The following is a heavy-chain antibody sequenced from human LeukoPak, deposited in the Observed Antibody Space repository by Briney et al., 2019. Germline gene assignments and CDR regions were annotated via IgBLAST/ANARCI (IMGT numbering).Heavy chain of an antibody. CDR1: GFTFSSYE. Sequence: GGSLRLSCAASGFTFSSYEMKWVRQAPGKGLEWISYISPDGSTIDYADSVKGRFTISRDNAENSLYLQMNSLRAEDTAIYYCARARGFSHGSDYWGQGTLVTVSS. CDR2: ISPDGSTI. D-gene: IGHD5-18*01. J-gene: IGHJ4*02. CDR3: ARARGFSHGSDY. V-gene: IGHV3-48*03.